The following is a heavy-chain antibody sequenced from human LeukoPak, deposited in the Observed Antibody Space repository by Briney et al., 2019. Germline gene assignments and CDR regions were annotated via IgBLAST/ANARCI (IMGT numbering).Heavy chain of an antibody. Sequence: GGSLRLSCAASGFTFNIYGMHWVRQAPGKGLEWVSFIRYDGSNKYYAESVKGRFTTSRDNSKNTLYLQMNSLRADDTAVYYCAKDRCTNGVCYFDYWGQGTLVTVSS. CDR1: GFTFNIYG. J-gene: IGHJ4*02. V-gene: IGHV3-30*02. CDR2: IRYDGSNK. CDR3: AKDRCTNGVCYFDY. D-gene: IGHD2-8*01.